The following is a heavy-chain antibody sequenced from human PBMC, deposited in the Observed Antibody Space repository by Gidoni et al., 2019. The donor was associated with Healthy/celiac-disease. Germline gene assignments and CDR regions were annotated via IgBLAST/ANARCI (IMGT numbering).Heavy chain of an antibody. J-gene: IGHJ3*02. Sequence: QVQLVQSGAEVKKPGASVKVSCKVSGYTLTELSMHWVRQAPGKGLEWMGGFDPEDGETIYAQKFQGRVTMTEDTSTDTAYMELSSLRSEDTAVYYCATDAGHHRIYGSGSPNDAFDIWGQGTMVTVSS. D-gene: IGHD3-10*01. V-gene: IGHV1-24*01. CDR1: GYTLTELS. CDR2: FDPEDGET. CDR3: ATDAGHHRIYGSGSPNDAFDI.